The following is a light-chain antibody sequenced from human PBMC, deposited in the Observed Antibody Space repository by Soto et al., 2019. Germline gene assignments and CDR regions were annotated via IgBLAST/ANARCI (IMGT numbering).Light chain of an antibody. CDR2: EGS. Sequence: QSVLTQPASVSGSPGQSITISCTGTSSDVGSYNLVSWYQQHPGKAPKLMIYEGSKRPSGVSNRFSGSKSGNTASLTISGLQAEDEADYYCCSYAGSSTFLYVFGTGTKVT. CDR1: SSDVGSYNL. J-gene: IGLJ1*01. V-gene: IGLV2-23*03. CDR3: CSYAGSSTFLYV.